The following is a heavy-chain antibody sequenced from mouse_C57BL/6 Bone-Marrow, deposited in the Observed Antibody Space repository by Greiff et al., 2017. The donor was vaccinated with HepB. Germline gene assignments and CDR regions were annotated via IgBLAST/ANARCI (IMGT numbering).Heavy chain of an antibody. D-gene: IGHD2-3*01. J-gene: IGHJ2*01. CDR1: GYTFTSYW. V-gene: IGHV1-64*01. CDR3: ARGYYAYYFDY. Sequence: QVQLQQSGAELVKPGASVKLSCKASGYTFTSYWMHWVKQRPGQGLEWIGMIHPNSGSTNYNEKFKSKATLTVDKSSSTAYMQLSSLTSEDSAVYYCARGYYAYYFDYWGQGTTLTVSS. CDR2: IHPNSGST.